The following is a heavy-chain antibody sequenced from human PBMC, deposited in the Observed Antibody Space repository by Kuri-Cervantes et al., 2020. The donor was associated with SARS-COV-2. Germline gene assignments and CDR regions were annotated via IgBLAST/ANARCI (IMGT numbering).Heavy chain of an antibody. CDR2: ISAYNGNT. CDR1: GYTFTGYY. V-gene: IGHV1-18*04. D-gene: IGHD3-22*01. J-gene: IGHJ4*02. Sequence: ASVKVSCKASGYTFTGYYMHWVRQAPGQGLEWMGWISAYNGNTNYAQKLQGRVTMTTDTSTSTAYMELRSLRSDDTAVYYCARDRGKAAYYYDSSGYFYWGQGTLVTDSS. CDR3: ARDRGKAAYYYDSSGYFY.